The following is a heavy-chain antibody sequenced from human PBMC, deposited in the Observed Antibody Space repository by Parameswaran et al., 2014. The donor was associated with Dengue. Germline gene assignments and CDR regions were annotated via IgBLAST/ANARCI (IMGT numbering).Heavy chain of an antibody. Sequence: TLSLTCTVSGGSISSGGYYWSWIRQHPGKGLEWIGYIYYSGSTYYNPSLKSRVTISVDTSKNQFSLKLSSVTAADTAVYYCARDLVGGSSGYYYYYGMDVRGQGTTVTVSS. D-gene: IGHD3-22*01. CDR3: ARDLVGGSSGYYYYYGMDV. J-gene: IGHJ6*02. V-gene: IGHV4-31*03. CDR1: GGSISSGGYY. CDR2: IYYSGST.